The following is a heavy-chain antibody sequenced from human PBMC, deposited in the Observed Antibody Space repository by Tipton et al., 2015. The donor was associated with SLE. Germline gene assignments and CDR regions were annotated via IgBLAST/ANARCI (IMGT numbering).Heavy chain of an antibody. CDR2: INHSGRS. CDR3: ARDEYRYDTTGYHLLGHFDF. J-gene: IGHJ4*02. Sequence: LRLSCTVSGGSISGYYWSWIRQPPGKGLEWIGEINHSGRSNYNPSLKSRVTISVDTSKNQFSLNLSSVTAADTAVYYCARDEYRYDTTGYHLLGHFDFWGQGTLVTVSS. V-gene: IGHV4-34*01. D-gene: IGHD3-22*01. CDR1: GGSISGYY.